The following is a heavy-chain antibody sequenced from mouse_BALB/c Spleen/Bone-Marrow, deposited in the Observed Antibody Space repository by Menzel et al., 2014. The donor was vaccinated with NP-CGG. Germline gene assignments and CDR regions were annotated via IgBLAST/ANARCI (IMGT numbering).Heavy chain of an antibody. CDR2: IWGDGST. J-gene: IGHJ1*01. V-gene: IGHV2-6-7*01. Sequence: VQLQQSGPGLVAPSQSLSITCTVSGFSLXGYGVNWVRQPPGKGLEWLGKIWGDGSTDYNSPLKSRLSIIKDNSKSQVFLKMNSLQTDDTARYYCARDRRGLRYFDVWGAGTTVTVSS. D-gene: IGHD2-4*01. CDR3: ARDRRGLRYFDV. CDR1: GFSLXGYG.